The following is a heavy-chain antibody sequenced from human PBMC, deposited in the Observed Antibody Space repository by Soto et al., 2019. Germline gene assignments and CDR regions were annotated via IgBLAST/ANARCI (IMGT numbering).Heavy chain of an antibody. D-gene: IGHD3-22*01. Sequence: GGSLRLSCAASGFTFSSYAMSWVRQAPGKGLEWVSAISGSGGSTYYADSVKGRFTISRDNSKNTLYLQMNSLRAEDTAVYYCAKQITMIVVVIEDWFDPWGQGTLVTVSS. CDR3: AKQITMIVVVIEDWFDP. CDR1: GFTFSSYA. J-gene: IGHJ5*02. CDR2: ISGSGGST. V-gene: IGHV3-23*01.